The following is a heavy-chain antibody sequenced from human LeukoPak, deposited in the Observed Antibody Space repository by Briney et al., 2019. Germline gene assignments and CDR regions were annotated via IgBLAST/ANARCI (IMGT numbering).Heavy chain of an antibody. CDR2: ISGSDGST. D-gene: IGHD2-2*02. CDR3: AKDDCSSTSCYKGLDY. CDR1: GFTFSSYA. Sequence: GGSLRLSCAASGFTFSSYAMSWVRQAPGKGLEWVSAISGSDGSTYYADSVKGRFTISRDNSKNTLYVQMNSLRAEDTAVYYCAKDDCSSTSCYKGLDYWGQGTLVTVSS. J-gene: IGHJ4*02. V-gene: IGHV3-23*01.